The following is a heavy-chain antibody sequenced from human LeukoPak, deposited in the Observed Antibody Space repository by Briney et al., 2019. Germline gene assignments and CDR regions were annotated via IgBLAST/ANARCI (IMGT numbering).Heavy chain of an antibody. D-gene: IGHD4-17*01. J-gene: IGHJ4*02. Sequence: GGSLRLSCAASGFTFSTYTMSWVRQAPGKGLEWVSTISASGANTYYADSVKGRFTISRDNSKNTLYLQMNSLRAEDTAIYYCANAYGDYAYWGQETLVTVSS. CDR3: ANAYGDYAY. CDR1: GFTFSTYT. CDR2: ISASGANT. V-gene: IGHV3-23*01.